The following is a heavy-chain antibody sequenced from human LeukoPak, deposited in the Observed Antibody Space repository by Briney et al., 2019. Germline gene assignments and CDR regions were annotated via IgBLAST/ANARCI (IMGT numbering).Heavy chain of an antibody. CDR3: ASSIRFGEDY. CDR1: GFSLSTYG. CDR2: ITGDDGRT. D-gene: IGHD3-16*01. J-gene: IGHJ4*02. Sequence: QTGGSLRLSCAASGFSLSTYGMHWGRQAPGKGLEWVSGITGDDGRTHYADSVRGRFTISRDNSKDTLSLHMSSLRAEDTAIYYCASSIRFGEDYWGQGTLVTVSP. V-gene: IGHV3-23*01.